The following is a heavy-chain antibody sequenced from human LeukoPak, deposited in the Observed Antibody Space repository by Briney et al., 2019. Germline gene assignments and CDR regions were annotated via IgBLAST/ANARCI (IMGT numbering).Heavy chain of an antibody. CDR2: INWNGGRT. J-gene: IGHJ4*02. CDR3: ARAGHYYDSSGYYLY. CDR1: AASVDEYG. D-gene: IGHD3-22*01. V-gene: IGHV3-20*04. Sequence: GGSLRLSCAASAASVDEYGMSWVRQSPGKGLEWISGINWNGGRTYYADSVKGRFTISRDNAKNTLYLQMNSLRAEDTAVYYCARAGHYYDSSGYYLYWGQGTLVTVSS.